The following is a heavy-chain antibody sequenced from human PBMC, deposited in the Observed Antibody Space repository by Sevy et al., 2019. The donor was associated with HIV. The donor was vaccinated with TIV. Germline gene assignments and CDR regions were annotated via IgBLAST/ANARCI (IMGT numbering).Heavy chain of an antibody. CDR2: ISHSSTYI. CDR1: GFIFSTYN. V-gene: IGHV3-21*03. J-gene: IGHJ6*02. D-gene: IGHD1-7*01. CDR3: AREFGRGTTRGSRYYGMDV. Sequence: GGYLRLSCAASGFIFSTYNMNCVRQAPGKGLEWVSSISHSSTYIYYTDSLKGRFTVSRDNAKNSLYLQMNSLRAEDTASYHCAREFGRGTTRGSRYYGMDVWGQGTLVTVSS.